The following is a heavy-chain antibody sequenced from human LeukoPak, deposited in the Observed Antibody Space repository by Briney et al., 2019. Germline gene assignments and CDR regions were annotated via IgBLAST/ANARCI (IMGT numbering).Heavy chain of an antibody. Sequence: GGSLRLSCAASGFTFTSYWMSWVHQAPGKGLEWVANIKQDGSEKYYVDSVKGRFTISRDNAKNSLYLQMSSLRAEDTAVYYCARCGYSGSGFSTNWFDPWGQGTLVTVSS. CDR1: GFTFTSYW. J-gene: IGHJ5*02. CDR2: IKQDGSEK. D-gene: IGHD3-10*01. CDR3: ARCGYSGSGFSTNWFDP. V-gene: IGHV3-7*01.